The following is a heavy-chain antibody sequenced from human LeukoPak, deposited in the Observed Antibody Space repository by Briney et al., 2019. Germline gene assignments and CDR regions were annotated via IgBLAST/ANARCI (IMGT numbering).Heavy chain of an antibody. J-gene: IGHJ3*02. CDR1: GYTFTGYD. CDR3: ARAEVGATADAFDI. V-gene: IGHV1-8*03. Sequence: GASVKVSCKASGYTFTGYDINWVRQATGQGLEWMGWMNPNSGNTGYAQKFQGRVTITRNTSISTAYMELSSLRSEDTAVYYCARAEVGATADAFDIWGQGTMVSVSS. D-gene: IGHD1-26*01. CDR2: MNPNSGNT.